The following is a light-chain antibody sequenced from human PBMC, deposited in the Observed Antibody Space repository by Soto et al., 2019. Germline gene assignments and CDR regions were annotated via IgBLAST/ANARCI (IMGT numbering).Light chain of an antibody. J-gene: IGKJ4*01. CDR1: HYVRTY. CDR3: QHRSH. CDR2: GAS. V-gene: IGKV3-11*01. Sequence: IVLTQSPASLSLSPGERATLSCRASHYVRTYVAWYQQLPGQAPRLLIHGASNRATGIPARFSGSASGTDFTLTISSLEPEDFAIYYCQHRSHFGGGTKVGIK.